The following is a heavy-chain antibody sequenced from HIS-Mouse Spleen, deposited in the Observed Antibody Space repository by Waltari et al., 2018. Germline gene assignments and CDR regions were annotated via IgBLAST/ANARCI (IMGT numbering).Heavy chain of an antibody. CDR2: YYSGST. Sequence: QVQLQESGPGLVKPSETLSLTCTVSGGSISSYYLSWIRPPPGKGLEWIGYYSGSTNYNPSLKSRVTISVDTSKNQFSLKLSSVTAADTAVYYCARASRDLLLPRYFDLWGRGTLVTVSS. J-gene: IGHJ2*01. CDR1: GGSISSYY. CDR3: ARASRDLLLPRYFDL. V-gene: IGHV4-59*01.